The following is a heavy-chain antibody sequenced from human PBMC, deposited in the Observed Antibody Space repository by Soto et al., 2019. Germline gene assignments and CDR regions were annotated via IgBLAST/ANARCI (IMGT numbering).Heavy chain of an antibody. CDR2: INAGNGNT. V-gene: IGHV1-3*01. CDR3: ARGGLALMDV. Sequence: QVQLVQSGAEVKKPGASVKVSCKASGYSFTSYAMHWVRQAPGQRLEWRGWINAGNGNTKYSQKFQGRVTITRDTSASTAYMELSSLRSEDTVVYYCARGGLALMDVWGQGTTVTVSS. CDR1: GYSFTSYA. J-gene: IGHJ6*02. D-gene: IGHD3-16*01.